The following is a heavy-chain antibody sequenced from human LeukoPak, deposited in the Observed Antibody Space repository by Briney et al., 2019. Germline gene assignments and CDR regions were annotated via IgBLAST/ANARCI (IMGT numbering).Heavy chain of an antibody. CDR3: ARRRSGNYWSEASYSFDY. CDR2: IYYSGST. CDR1: GASVSSGSYY. D-gene: IGHD1-26*01. J-gene: IGHJ4*02. Sequence: SETLSLTCNVSGASVSSGSYYWSWIRQPPGKELEWIGYIYYSGSTSYNPSLKSRVTISVDTSKNQFSLKLSSVTAADTAVYYCARRRSGNYWSEASYSFDYWGQGALVTVSS. V-gene: IGHV4-61*01.